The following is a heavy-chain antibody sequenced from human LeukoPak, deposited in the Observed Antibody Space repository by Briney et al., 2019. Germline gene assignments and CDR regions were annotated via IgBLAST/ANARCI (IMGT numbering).Heavy chain of an antibody. CDR3: ARANCGGTCFLIDY. J-gene: IGHJ4*02. CDR2: ISYDGDTQ. V-gene: IGHV3-30*04. CDR1: GFTFSNYA. Sequence: GGSLRLSCAASGFTFSNYAMHWVRQAPGKGLEWVAVISYDGDTQYYKDSLRGRFTISRDNSKNTLYLHMNSLGAEDTAVYCCARANCGGTCFLIDYWGQGILVTVSS. D-gene: IGHD2-15*01.